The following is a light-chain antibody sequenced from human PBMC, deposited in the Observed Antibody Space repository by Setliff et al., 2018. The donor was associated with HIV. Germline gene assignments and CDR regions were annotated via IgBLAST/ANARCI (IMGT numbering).Light chain of an antibody. Sequence: QSALTQPRSVSGSPGQSVTISCTGTSSDVGSYNYVSWCQQHPGKAPKLMIYDVSKRPSGVPDRFSGSKSGNTASLTISGLQAEDEADYYCCSYADTSTYVFGTGTKVTVL. CDR2: DVS. CDR1: SSDVGSYNY. J-gene: IGLJ1*01. CDR3: CSYADTSTYV. V-gene: IGLV2-11*01.